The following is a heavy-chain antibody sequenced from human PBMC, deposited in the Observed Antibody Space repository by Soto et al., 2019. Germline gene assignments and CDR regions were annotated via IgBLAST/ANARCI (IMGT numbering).Heavy chain of an antibody. J-gene: IGHJ5*02. CDR1: GFTFSSYA. D-gene: IGHD4-17*01. CDR3: ARDNPLPLSTVSRGWFDP. Sequence: PGGSLRLSCAASGFTFSSYAMSWVRQAPGKGLEWVAALTPGGGDTYYADSVKGRFTISRDNPKDTLYLEMNSLRADDTAVYYCARDNPLPLSTVSRGWFDPWGQGTLVTVSS. V-gene: IGHV3-23*01. CDR2: LTPGGGDT.